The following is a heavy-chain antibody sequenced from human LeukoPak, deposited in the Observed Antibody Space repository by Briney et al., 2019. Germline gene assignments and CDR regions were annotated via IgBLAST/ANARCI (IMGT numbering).Heavy chain of an antibody. J-gene: IGHJ4*02. D-gene: IGHD3-10*01. CDR2: IYYSGST. Sequence: PSETLSLTCTVSGGSISSHYWSWIRQPPGKGLEWIGYIYYSGSTNYNPSLKSRVTISLDTSNNQFSLNLNSVTAADTAVYYCARSRGRKVTLFDYWGQGILVTVSS. V-gene: IGHV4-59*08. CDR3: ARSRGRKVTLFDY. CDR1: GGSISSHY.